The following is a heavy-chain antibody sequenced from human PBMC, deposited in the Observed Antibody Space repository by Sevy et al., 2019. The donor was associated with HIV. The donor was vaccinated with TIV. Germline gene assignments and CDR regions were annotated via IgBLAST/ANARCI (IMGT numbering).Heavy chain of an antibody. V-gene: IGHV3-7*03. CDR2: RRQDGRET. CDR1: GFSFSDYW. Sequence: GGSLRLSCEASGFSFSDYWMTWVRQAPGKGLEWVANRRQDGRETYYVDSVKGRFTVSRDNATNSLWPQMNSLRAEDTAVYYCARGIFGSGSRLGLGYWGQGTLVTVSS. CDR3: ARGIFGSGSRLGLGY. D-gene: IGHD3-10*01. J-gene: IGHJ4*02.